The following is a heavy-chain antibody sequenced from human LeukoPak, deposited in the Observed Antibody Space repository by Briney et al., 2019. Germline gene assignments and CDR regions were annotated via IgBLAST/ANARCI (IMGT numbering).Heavy chain of an antibody. V-gene: IGHV4-34*01. CDR3: ARDGRGGYNPFDY. D-gene: IGHD5-24*01. CDR1: GGSFSGYY. J-gene: IGHJ4*02. Sequence: SETLSLTCAVYGGSFSGYYWSWVRQPPGQGLEWVGEINHSGSTNYNPSLKSRVTISVDTSKNQFSLKLSSVTAADTAVYYCARDGRGGYNPFDYWGQGTLATVSS. CDR2: INHSGST.